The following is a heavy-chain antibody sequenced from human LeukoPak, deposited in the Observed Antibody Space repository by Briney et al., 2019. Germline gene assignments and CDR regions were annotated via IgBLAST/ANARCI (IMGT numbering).Heavy chain of an antibody. Sequence: GESLKISCKGSGYSFTSYGISWVRQAPGQGLEWMGWISAYNGNTNYAQKLQGRVTMTTDTSTSTAYMELRSLRSDDTAVYYCARDQDYDFWSGYGWFDPWGQGTLVTVSS. D-gene: IGHD3-3*01. CDR1: GYSFTSYG. J-gene: IGHJ5*02. V-gene: IGHV1-18*01. CDR2: ISAYNGNT. CDR3: ARDQDYDFWSGYGWFDP.